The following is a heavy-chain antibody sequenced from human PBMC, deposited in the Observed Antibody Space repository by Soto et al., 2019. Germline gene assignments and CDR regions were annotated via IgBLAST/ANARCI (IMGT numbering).Heavy chain of an antibody. J-gene: IGHJ6*03. CDR2: ISGSGGST. D-gene: IGHD3-3*01. Sequence: PGGSLRLSCAASGFTFSSYAMSWVRQAPGKGLEWVSAISGSGGSTYYADSVKGRFTISRDNSKDTLYLQMNSLRAEDTAVYYCAKDLISLEGGGSDLYYCSYMDVWGEGTTVTVSS. V-gene: IGHV3-23*01. CDR3: AKDLISLEGGGSDLYYCSYMDV. CDR1: GFTFSSYA.